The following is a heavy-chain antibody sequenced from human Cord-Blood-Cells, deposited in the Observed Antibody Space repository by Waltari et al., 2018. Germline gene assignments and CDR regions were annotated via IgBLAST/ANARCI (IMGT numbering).Heavy chain of an antibody. D-gene: IGHD7-27*01. CDR1: GGSFRSRGYY. V-gene: IGHV4-31*03. CDR3: ARLTEGLGSIDY. Sequence: QVQLQESGPGLVKPSQTLSLTCTVSGGSFRSRGYYWSWIRQHPGKGLEWIGYIYYSGITYYNPSLKSRVTISVDTSKNQFSLKLSSVTAADTAVYYCARLTEGLGSIDYWGQGTLVTVSS. J-gene: IGHJ4*02. CDR2: IYYSGIT.